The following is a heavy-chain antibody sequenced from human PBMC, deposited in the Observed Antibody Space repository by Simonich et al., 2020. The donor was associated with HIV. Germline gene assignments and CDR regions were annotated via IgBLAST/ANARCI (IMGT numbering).Heavy chain of an antibody. V-gene: IGHV4-34*01. CDR1: GGSFMQYH. CDR3: ARRTTAYFSFWGGFYFDY. Sequence: QVQLQQWGAGLLKPSETLSPTCAVHGGSFMQYHWSWIRQPPGKGLEWIGEVNQSGSTTHNTSLKSRVTISVDTSKNQFSLKLNSVTAADTTVYYCARRTTAYFSFWGGFYFDYWGQGTLVTVSS. J-gene: IGHJ4*02. CDR2: VNQSGST. D-gene: IGHD3-3*01.